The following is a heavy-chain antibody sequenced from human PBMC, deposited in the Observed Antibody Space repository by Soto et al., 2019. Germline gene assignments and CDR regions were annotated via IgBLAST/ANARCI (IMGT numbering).Heavy chain of an antibody. CDR3: ARDPDYGSGSYYNDY. D-gene: IGHD3-10*01. V-gene: IGHV3-72*01. CDR2: TRNKANSYTT. J-gene: IGHJ4*02. Sequence: GGSLRLSCAASGFTFSDHYMDWVRQAPGKGLEWVGRTRNKANSYTTEYAASVKGRFTISRDDSKNSLYLQMNSLKTEDTAVYYCARDPDYGSGSYYNDYWGQGTLVTVSS. CDR1: GFTFSDHY.